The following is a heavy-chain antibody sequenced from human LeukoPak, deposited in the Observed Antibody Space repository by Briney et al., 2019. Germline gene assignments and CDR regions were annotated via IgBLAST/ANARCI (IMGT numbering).Heavy chain of an antibody. CDR1: GFTFDDYA. Sequence: GGSLRVSCTSSGFTFDDYAMSWFRQARGKGLEWVAFIRSKAYGGTTEYAASVKGRFTISRDDSKSIAYLQMNSLKTEDTAVYYCTKYSGRIDYWGQGTLVTVSS. V-gene: IGHV3-49*03. CDR2: IRSKAYGGTT. CDR3: TKYSGRIDY. D-gene: IGHD5-18*01. J-gene: IGHJ4*02.